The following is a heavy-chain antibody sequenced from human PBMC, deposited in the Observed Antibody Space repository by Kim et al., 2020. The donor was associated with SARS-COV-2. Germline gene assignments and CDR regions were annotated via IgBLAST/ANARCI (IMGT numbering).Heavy chain of an antibody. CDR2: AA. J-gene: IGHJ3*02. Sequence: AAADAASVKGRFTISRDDSKNTAYLQMNSLKTEDSAVYYCTTYGTDAFDIWGQGTMVTVSS. V-gene: IGHV3-73*01. CDR3: TTYGTDAFDI. D-gene: IGHD4-17*01.